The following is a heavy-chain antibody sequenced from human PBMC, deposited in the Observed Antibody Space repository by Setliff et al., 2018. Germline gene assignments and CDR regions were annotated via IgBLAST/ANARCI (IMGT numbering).Heavy chain of an antibody. V-gene: IGHV1-3*01. Sequence: GASVKVSCKASGYTSTTNALHWVRQAPGQRLEWMGWITAGYGDTKYSQKFQGRVTITRETSASTAYMELSSLRSEDTAVDYCAGSVGGSPNYYGLDVWGQGTTVTVSS. CDR3: AGSVGGSPNYYGLDV. D-gene: IGHD3-16*01. J-gene: IGHJ6*02. CDR2: ITAGYGDT. CDR1: GYTSTTNA.